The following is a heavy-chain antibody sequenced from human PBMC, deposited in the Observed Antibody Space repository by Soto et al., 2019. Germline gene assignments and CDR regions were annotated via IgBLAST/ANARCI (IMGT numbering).Heavy chain of an antibody. J-gene: IGHJ4*02. CDR2: ISNSGST. CDR3: ATESGSTYGYFDY. D-gene: IGHD4-17*01. Sequence: SETLSLTCTVSGGSVTSDEDYWSWIRQSPGKGLEWIGYISNSGSTGYNPSLKTRLSMSVGRSKNQFTLRLTSVTAADTAVYFCATESGSTYGYFDYWGQGTQVTVSS. V-gene: IGHV4-30-4*01. CDR1: GGSVTSDEDY.